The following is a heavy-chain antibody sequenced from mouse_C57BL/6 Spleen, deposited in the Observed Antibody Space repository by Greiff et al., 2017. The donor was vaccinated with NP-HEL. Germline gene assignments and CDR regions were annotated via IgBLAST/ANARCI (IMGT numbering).Heavy chain of an antibody. J-gene: IGHJ2*01. CDR2: ISYDGSN. CDR3: ARGHYYGSAVYFDY. Sequence: ESGPGLVKPSQSLSLTCSVTGYSITSGYYWNWIRQFPGNKLEWMGYISYDGSNNYNPSLKNRISITRDTSKNQFFLKLNSVTTEDTATYYCARGHYYGSAVYFDYWGQGTTLTVSS. D-gene: IGHD1-1*01. CDR1: GYSITSGYY. V-gene: IGHV3-6*01.